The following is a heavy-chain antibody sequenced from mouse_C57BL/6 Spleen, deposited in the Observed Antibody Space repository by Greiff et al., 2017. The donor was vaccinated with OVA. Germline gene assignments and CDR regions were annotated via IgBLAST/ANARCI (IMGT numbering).Heavy chain of an antibody. V-gene: IGHV1-19*01. D-gene: IGHD3-2*02. J-gene: IGHJ3*01. CDR1: GYTFTDYY. CDR3: AREGKLRSWFAY. Sequence: EVQLQQSGPVLVKPGASVKMSCKASGYTFTDYYMNWVKQSHGKSLEWIGVINPYNGGTSYNQKFKGKATLTVDKSSSTAYMELNSLTSEDSAVYYCAREGKLRSWFAYWGQGTLVTVSA. CDR2: INPYNGGT.